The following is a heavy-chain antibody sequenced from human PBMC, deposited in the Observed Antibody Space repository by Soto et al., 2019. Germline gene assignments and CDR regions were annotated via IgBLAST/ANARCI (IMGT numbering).Heavy chain of an antibody. CDR1: GFTFSSYW. V-gene: IGHV3-7*05. D-gene: IGHD2-8*01. CDR2: IKQDGSEK. J-gene: IGHJ4*02. Sequence: GGSLRLSCAASGFTFSSYWMSWVRQAPGKGLEWVANIKQDGSEKYYVDSVKGRFPISRDNAKNSLYLQMSSLRAEDTDVYYYARVARFCTNGVCQGSYYFDYWGKGTLVTISS. CDR3: ARVARFCTNGVCQGSYYFDY.